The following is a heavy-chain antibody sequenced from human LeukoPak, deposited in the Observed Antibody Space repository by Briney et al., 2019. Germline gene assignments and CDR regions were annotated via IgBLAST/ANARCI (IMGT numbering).Heavy chain of an antibody. CDR1: GFTFSSYG. V-gene: IGHV3-30*19. J-gene: IGHJ3*02. Sequence: GGSLRLSCAASGFTFSSYGMHWVRQAPGKGLEWVAVISYDGSNKYYADSVKGRFTISRDNSKNTLYLQMNSLRAEDTAVYYCARPITMVRGPNDRGNAFDIWGQGTMVTVSS. D-gene: IGHD3-10*01. CDR2: ISYDGSNK. CDR3: ARPITMVRGPNDRGNAFDI.